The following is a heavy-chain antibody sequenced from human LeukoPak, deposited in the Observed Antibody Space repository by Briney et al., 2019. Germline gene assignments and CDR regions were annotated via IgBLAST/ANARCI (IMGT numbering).Heavy chain of an antibody. Sequence: QSGGSLRLSCAASGFTFSSYWMNWARQAPGKGLEWVASVNHNGNVNYYVDSVKGRFTISRDNSKNTLYLQMNSLRAEDTAVYYCARGKQSFRSQGLSSLDYWGQGTLVTVSS. D-gene: IGHD3-16*02. CDR1: GFTFSSYW. CDR2: VNHNGNVN. CDR3: ARGKQSFRSQGLSSLDY. V-gene: IGHV3-7*01. J-gene: IGHJ4*02.